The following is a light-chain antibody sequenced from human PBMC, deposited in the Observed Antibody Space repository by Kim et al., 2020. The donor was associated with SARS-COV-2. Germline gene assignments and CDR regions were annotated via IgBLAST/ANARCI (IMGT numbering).Light chain of an antibody. CDR2: DTT. V-gene: IGKV1-5*01. CDR3: QQYNKCSRT. Sequence: GERLTLPWTASPRLWHLVAWYQQRPGQAPKLLIYDTTNLQSGVPSRFSGSGSGTEFTLTISSLQPDDFATYYCQQYNKCSRTFGQGTKVDIK. CDR1: PRLWHL. J-gene: IGKJ1*01.